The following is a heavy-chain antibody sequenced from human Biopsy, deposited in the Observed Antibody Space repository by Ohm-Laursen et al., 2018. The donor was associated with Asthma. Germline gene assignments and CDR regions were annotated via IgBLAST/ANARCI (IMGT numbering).Heavy chain of an antibody. V-gene: IGHV3-30*03. J-gene: IGHJ3*02. CDR3: ARTHERWTSIQDDALDI. D-gene: IGHD4-23*01. CDR1: GFAVSRDY. Sequence: RSLRLSCSASGFAVSRDYMFWVRQAPGKGLEWVAVISYDGGNKFYGDSVKGRFTLSRDNSRNTLYLQMNSLRVEDTAIYYCARTHERWTSIQDDALDIWGQGTMVIVSS. CDR2: ISYDGGNK.